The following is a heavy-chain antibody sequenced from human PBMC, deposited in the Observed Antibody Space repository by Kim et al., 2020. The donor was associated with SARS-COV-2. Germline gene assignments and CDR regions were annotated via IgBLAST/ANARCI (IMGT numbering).Heavy chain of an antibody. Sequence: GGSLRLSCAASGFTFGTFGMHWVRQAPGKGLEWVAAISHDGIIKYYADSVKGRFTIYRDNSKNTLYLQMSSLRGDDTSVYYCAKDPRGYRYGSFYYMDV. V-gene: IGHV3-30*18. D-gene: IGHD5-18*01. CDR3: AKDPRGYRYGSFYYMDV. J-gene: IGHJ6*03. CDR1: GFTFGTFG. CDR2: ISHDGIIK.